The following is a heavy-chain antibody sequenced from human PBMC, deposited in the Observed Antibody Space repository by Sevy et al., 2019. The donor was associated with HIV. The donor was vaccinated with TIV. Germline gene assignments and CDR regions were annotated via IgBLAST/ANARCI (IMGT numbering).Heavy chain of an antibody. D-gene: IGHD6-13*01. CDR1: GFTFSDHY. CDR3: ATHAGIAAAGRVFDY. CDR2: TGNKADGYTT. J-gene: IGHJ4*02. Sequence: GGSLRLSCVASGFTFSDHYMEWVRQAPGKGLEWVGRTGNKADGYTTEYAGSVKGRFTISRDESKNSLYVQMNSLKAEDTAVYYCATHAGIAAAGRVFDYWGQGTLVTVSS. V-gene: IGHV3-72*01.